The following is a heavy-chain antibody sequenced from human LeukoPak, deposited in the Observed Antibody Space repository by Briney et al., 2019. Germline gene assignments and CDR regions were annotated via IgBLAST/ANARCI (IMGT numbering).Heavy chain of an antibody. CDR1: GYSFTGYY. CDR2: INPSSGAT. D-gene: IGHD3-22*01. J-gene: IGHJ4*02. Sequence: ASVKVSCKASGYSFTGYYIHWVRQAPGQGLEWMGWINPSSGATNYAQKFQDRVTLTRDTSISTAYMELSRLRSDDTAVYYCARDQNYCARDQNYYDTSTYYGIDYWGQGTLVTVSS. V-gene: IGHV1-2*02. CDR3: ARDQNYCARDQNYYDTSTYYGIDY.